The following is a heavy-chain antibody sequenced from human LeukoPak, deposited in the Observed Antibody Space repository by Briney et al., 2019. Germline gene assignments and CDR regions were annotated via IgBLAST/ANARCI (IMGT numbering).Heavy chain of an antibody. CDR2: ITWNSGII. CDR3: AKDYDSSGYVIDY. CDR1: QFTFHDYA. J-gene: IGHJ4*02. D-gene: IGHD3-22*01. Sequence: GGSLRLSCAASQFTFHDYAMHWVRQASGKGLEWVSGITWNSGIIGYADSVKGRFTISRDNRKNSLYLQMNSLRAEDTALYYCAKDYDSSGYVIDYWGQGTLVTVSS. V-gene: IGHV3-9*01.